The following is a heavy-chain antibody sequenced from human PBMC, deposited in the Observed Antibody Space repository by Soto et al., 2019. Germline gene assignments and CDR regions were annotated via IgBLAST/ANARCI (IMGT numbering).Heavy chain of an antibody. CDR2: INADYGNT. J-gene: IGHJ6*02. Sequence: QAQLVQFGAEVRKPGASVKVSCKASGYTFYSHSIIWVRQAPGQGLEWMGRINADYGNTQYAQKFRGRVTMTTDTYTTTVYMELTNLRSDDTAVYYCARCIQGDYYYGMDVWGQGTTVTVS. V-gene: IGHV1-18*01. CDR3: ARCIQGDYYYGMDV. CDR1: GYTFYSHS. D-gene: IGHD5-18*01.